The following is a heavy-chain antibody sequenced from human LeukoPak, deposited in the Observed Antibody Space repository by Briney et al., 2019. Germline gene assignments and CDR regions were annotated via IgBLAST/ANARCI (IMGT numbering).Heavy chain of an antibody. V-gene: IGHV1-69*04. CDR2: IIPILGIA. Sequence: ASVKVSCKASGGTFSSYAISWVRQAPGQGLEWMGRIIPILGIANYAQKFQGRVTITADKSTSTAYMELSSLRSEDTAVYYCAKPRNIWDSGSQPDDYWGQGTLVTVSS. CDR1: GGTFSSYA. J-gene: IGHJ4*02. CDR3: AKPRNIWDSGSQPDDY. D-gene: IGHD1-26*01.